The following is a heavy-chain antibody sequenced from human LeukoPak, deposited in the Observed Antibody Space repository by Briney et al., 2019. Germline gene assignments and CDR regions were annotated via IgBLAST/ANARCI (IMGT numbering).Heavy chain of an antibody. V-gene: IGHV1-24*01. D-gene: IGHD4-17*01. CDR3: ARPAFYGDYLDY. J-gene: IGHJ4*02. CDR2: FDPEDGET. Sequence: GASVKVSCKVSGYTLTELSMHWVRQAPGEGLEWMGGFDPEDGETIYAQKFQGRVTMTEDTSTDTAYMELSSLRSEDTAVYYCARPAFYGDYLDYWGQGTLVTVSS. CDR1: GYTLTELS.